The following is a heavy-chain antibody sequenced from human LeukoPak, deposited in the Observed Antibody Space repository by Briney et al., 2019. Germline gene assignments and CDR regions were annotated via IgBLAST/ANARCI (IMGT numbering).Heavy chain of an antibody. J-gene: IGHJ4*02. CDR1: GFTFSSYA. V-gene: IGHV3-30-3*01. CDR2: IPYDGSNK. D-gene: IGHD1-26*01. CDR3: ARDKAPSRVVGAPSGLDY. Sequence: PGRSLRLSCAASGFTFSSYAMHWVRQAPGKGLEWVAVIPYDGSNKYYADSVKGRFTISRDNSKNTLYLQMNSLRAEDTAVYYCARDKAPSRVVGAPSGLDYWGQGTLVTVSS.